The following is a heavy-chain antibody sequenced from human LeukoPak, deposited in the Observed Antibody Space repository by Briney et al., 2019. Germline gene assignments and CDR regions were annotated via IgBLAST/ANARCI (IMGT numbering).Heavy chain of an antibody. V-gene: IGHV4-59*08. CDR1: GGSISSYY. J-gene: IGHJ4*02. CDR2: IYYSGST. Sequence: SETLSLTCTVSGGSISSYYWSWIRQPPGKGLEWIGYIYYSGSTNYNPSLKSRVTISVDTSKNQFSLKLSSVTAADTAVYYCARHRDLEYSSSAPSFDYWGQGTLVTVSS. D-gene: IGHD6-6*01. CDR3: ARHRDLEYSSSAPSFDY.